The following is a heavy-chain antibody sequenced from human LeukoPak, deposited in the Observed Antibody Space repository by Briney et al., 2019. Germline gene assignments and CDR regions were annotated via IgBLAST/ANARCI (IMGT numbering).Heavy chain of an antibody. CDR3: ARDVTILARGWFDP. CDR1: GFTFSSIS. CDR2: ISSGSSYV. V-gene: IGHV3-21*04. J-gene: IGHJ5*02. Sequence: HPGGSLRLSCAASGFTFSSISMNWVRQASGKGLEWVSSISSGSSYVYYADSVKGRFTISRDDAKNSLYLQMNSLRAEDTAVYYCARDVTILARGWFDPWGQGTLVTVSS. D-gene: IGHD4-17*01.